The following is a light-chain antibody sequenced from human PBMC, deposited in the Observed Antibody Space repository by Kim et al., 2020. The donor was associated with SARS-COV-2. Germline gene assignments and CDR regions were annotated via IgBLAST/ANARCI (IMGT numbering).Light chain of an antibody. Sequence: SSELTQDPAVSVALRQTVRITCQGDSLRSYYASWYQQKPGQAPVLVIYGKNNRPSGIPDRFSGSSSGNTASLTITGAQAEDEADYYCNSRDSSGNPHYVFDTGTKVTDL. CDR3: NSRDSSGNPHYV. CDR2: GKN. CDR1: SLRSYY. J-gene: IGLJ1*01. V-gene: IGLV3-19*01.